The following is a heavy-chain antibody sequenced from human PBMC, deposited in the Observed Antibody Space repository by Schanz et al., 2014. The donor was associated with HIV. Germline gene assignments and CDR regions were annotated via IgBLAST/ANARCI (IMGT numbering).Heavy chain of an antibody. V-gene: IGHV3-23*01. Sequence: EVQLLESGGGLVQPGGSLRLSCAASGFTFSSYAMSWVRQAPGKGLEWVSAISGSSITYSADSVKGRFTISRDNSKSTLYLQMNRLRAEDTAVYYCVGHGSSSSWGLGTLVTVSS. J-gene: IGHJ5*02. CDR1: GFTFSSYA. CDR3: VGHGSSSS. CDR2: ISGSSIT. D-gene: IGHD6-6*01.